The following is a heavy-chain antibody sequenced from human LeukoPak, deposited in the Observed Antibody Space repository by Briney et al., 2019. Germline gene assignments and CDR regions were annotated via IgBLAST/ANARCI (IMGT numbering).Heavy chain of an antibody. J-gene: IGHJ4*02. CDR2: IRYDGSNK. CDR1: GFTFSSYG. Sequence: GGSLRLSCAASGFTFSSYGMHWVRQAPGKGLEWVAFIRYDGSNKYYADSVKGRFTISRDNSKNTLYLQMNSLRAEDTAVYYRAKEITMVRGVPNFDYWGQGTLVTVSS. CDR3: AKEITMVRGVPNFDY. D-gene: IGHD3-10*01. V-gene: IGHV3-30*02.